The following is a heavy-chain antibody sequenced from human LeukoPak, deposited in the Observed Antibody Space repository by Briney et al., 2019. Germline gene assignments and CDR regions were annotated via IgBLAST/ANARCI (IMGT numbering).Heavy chain of an antibody. Sequence: GGSLRLSYSASGFTVCSNLMSWVGQPPGKGLEWVSVIYSGGSTYSADSVKGRFTISGDNSKNTLYLQMNSLRPEDTAVYYCARGSRNVYFDYWGQGTLVTVSS. CDR2: IYSGGST. D-gene: IGHD2-8*01. V-gene: IGHV3-66*02. CDR3: ARGSRNVYFDY. CDR1: GFTVCSNL. J-gene: IGHJ4*02.